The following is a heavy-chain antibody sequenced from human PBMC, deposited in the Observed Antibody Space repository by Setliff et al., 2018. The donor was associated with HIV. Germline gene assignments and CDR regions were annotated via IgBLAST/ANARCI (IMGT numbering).Heavy chain of an antibody. Sequence: GASVKVSCKASGGTFSSYAISWVRQAPGQGLEWMGRIIPIFGTANYAQKFQGRVTITRDTSASTAYMELSSLRSEDTGVYYCAVYGSPTYYFDYWGQGTPVTVSS. CDR1: GGTFSSYA. D-gene: IGHD6-13*01. V-gene: IGHV1-69*05. CDR3: AVYGSPTYYFDY. CDR2: IIPIFGTA. J-gene: IGHJ4*02.